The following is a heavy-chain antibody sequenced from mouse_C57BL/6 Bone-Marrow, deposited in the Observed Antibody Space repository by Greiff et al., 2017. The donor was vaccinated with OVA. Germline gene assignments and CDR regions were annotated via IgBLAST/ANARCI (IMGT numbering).Heavy chain of an antibody. V-gene: IGHV14-2*01. D-gene: IGHD2-3*01. CDR1: GFNFKDYY. Sequence: VQLQQSGAELVKPGASVKLSCTASGFNFKDYYMHWVKQRTEQGLEWIGRIDPEDGDTKYAPKFQGKATITVDPSSNTAYLQLSSLTSEDTAVDYCARGDGYYVGCWGQGTTLTVSS. CDR2: IDPEDGDT. J-gene: IGHJ2*01. CDR3: ARGDGYYVGC.